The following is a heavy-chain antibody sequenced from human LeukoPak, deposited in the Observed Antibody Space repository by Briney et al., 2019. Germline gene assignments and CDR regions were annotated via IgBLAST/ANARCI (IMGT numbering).Heavy chain of an antibody. D-gene: IGHD1-7*01. J-gene: IGHJ4*02. CDR3: VRGGWGTPIDY. V-gene: IGHV3-74*01. Sequence: GTLRLSCAASGFTFSGYWMHWVRQAPGKGLVWVSYVINDGSDTTSAGSVKGRFTISREHAKNTGDLHMNSLRDEDTAIYYGVRGGWGTPIDYWGQGTLVTVSS. CDR2: VINDGSDT. CDR1: GFTFSGYW.